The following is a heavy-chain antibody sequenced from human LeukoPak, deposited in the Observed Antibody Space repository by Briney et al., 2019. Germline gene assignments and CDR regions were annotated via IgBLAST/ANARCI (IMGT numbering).Heavy chain of an antibody. CDR3: ARHAGATAGYYFDY. J-gene: IGHJ4*02. CDR1: GGSISSYY. Sequence: SETLSLTCTVSGGSISSYYWSWIRQPPGKGLEWIGYIYYSGSTNYNPSLKSRVTISADTSKNQFSLKLSSVTAADTAVYYCARHAGATAGYYFDYWGQGTLVTVSS. V-gene: IGHV4-59*08. D-gene: IGHD1-26*01. CDR2: IYYSGST.